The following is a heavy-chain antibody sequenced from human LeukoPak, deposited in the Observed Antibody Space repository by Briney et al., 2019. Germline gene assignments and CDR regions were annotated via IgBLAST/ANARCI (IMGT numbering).Heavy chain of an antibody. CDR2: IKQEGSEK. J-gene: IGHJ4*02. Sequence: GGSLRLSCTASGSTFSSYWMTWVRQAPGKGLEWVANIKQEGSEKYYVDSVKGRFTISRDNAKNSLYLQMNSLRAEDTAVYYCARDGGRKDDYWGQGTLVTVSS. CDR3: ARDGGRKDDY. CDR1: GSTFSSYW. V-gene: IGHV3-7*01. D-gene: IGHD2-15*01.